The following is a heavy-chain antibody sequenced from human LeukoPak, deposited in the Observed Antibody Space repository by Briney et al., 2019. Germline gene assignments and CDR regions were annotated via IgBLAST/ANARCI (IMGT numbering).Heavy chain of an antibody. CDR1: GGSISSGDYY. CDR3: AREVSRWPYYFDY. CDR2: IYYSGST. D-gene: IGHD4-23*01. J-gene: IGHJ4*02. Sequence: SETLSLTCTVSGGSISSGDYYWSWIRQPPGKGLEWIGYIYYSGSTYYNPSLKSRVTISVDTSKNQFSLKLSSVTAADTAVYYCAREVSRWPYYFDYWGQGTLVTVSS. V-gene: IGHV4-30-4*02.